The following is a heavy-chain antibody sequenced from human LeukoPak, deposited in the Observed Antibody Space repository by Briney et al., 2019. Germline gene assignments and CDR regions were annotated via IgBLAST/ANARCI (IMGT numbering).Heavy chain of an antibody. CDR3: ARLKAVAGNYYFDY. D-gene: IGHD6-19*01. Sequence: VASVKVSCKASGGTFSSYAISWVRQAPGQGLEWMGRIIPILGIANYAQKFQGRVTITADKSTSTAYMELSSLRSEDTAVYYCARLKAVAGNYYFDYWGQGTLVTVSS. CDR2: IIPILGIA. V-gene: IGHV1-69*04. CDR1: GGTFSSYA. J-gene: IGHJ4*02.